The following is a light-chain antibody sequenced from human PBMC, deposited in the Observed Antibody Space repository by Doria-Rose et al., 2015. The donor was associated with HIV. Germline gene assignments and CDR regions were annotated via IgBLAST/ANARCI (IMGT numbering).Light chain of an antibody. CDR3: NSRDSSGNHWL. J-gene: IGLJ3*02. CDR1: SLRSYY. V-gene: IGLV3-19*01. CDR2: GKN. Sequence: LGQTVRFTCQGDSLRSYYAGWYQQKPGQAPILVIYGKNNRPSGIPGRFSGSSSGNTASLTITGAQAEDEADYYCNSRDSSGNHWLFGGGTKLTVL.